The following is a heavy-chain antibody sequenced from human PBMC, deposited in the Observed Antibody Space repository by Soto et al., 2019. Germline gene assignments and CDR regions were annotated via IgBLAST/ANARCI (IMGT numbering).Heavy chain of an antibody. J-gene: IGHJ5*02. CDR2: IYYSGST. V-gene: IGHV4-59*08. CDR1: GGSISSYY. CDR3: ARHYFLGAAAGTDGWFDP. Sequence: PSETLSLTCTVSGGSISSYYWSWIRQPPGKGLEWIGYIYYSGSTNYNPSLKSRVTISVDTSKNQFSLKLSSVTAADTAVYYCARHYFLGAAAGTDGWFDPWGQGTLVTVSS. D-gene: IGHD6-13*01.